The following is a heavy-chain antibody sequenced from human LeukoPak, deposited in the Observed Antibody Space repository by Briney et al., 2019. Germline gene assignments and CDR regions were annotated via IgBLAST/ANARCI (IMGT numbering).Heavy chain of an antibody. V-gene: IGHV3-21*01. D-gene: IGHD3-22*01. CDR1: GFTFSSYS. Sequence: GGSLRLSCAASGFTFSSYSMNWVRQAPGKGLEWVSSISSSSSYIYYADSVKGRFTISRDYAKNSLYLQMNSLRAEDTAVYYCARDMVGYYDSSGYYSYYYYGMDVWGQGTTVTVSS. J-gene: IGHJ6*02. CDR3: ARDMVGYYDSSGYYSYYYYGMDV. CDR2: ISSSSSYI.